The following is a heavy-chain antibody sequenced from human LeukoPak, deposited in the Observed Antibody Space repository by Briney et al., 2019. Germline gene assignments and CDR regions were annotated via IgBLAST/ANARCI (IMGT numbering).Heavy chain of an antibody. CDR3: ARGKYDSSGYYYPVAFDI. CDR1: GGSFSGCY. D-gene: IGHD3-22*01. V-gene: IGHV4-34*01. Sequence: SETLSLTCAVYGGSFSGCYWSWIRQPPGKGLEWIGEINHSGSTNYNPSLKSRVTISVDTSKNQFSLKLSSVTAADTAVYYCARGKYDSSGYYYPVAFDIWGQGTMVTVSS. CDR2: INHSGST. J-gene: IGHJ3*02.